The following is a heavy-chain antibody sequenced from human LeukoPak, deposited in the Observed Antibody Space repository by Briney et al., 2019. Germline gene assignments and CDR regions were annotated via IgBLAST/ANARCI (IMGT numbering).Heavy chain of an antibody. Sequence: GGSLRLSCAASGFTFSTSWMSWVRQAPGKGREWVANIKEDGSEKQYVDSVMGRFTVSRDNAKNSLYLQMNILRGDDTAVYYCAKYSGAYAIEDWGQGTLVTVSS. J-gene: IGHJ4*02. CDR1: GFTFSTSW. V-gene: IGHV3-7*02. D-gene: IGHD4-17*01. CDR2: IKEDGSEK. CDR3: AKYSGAYAIED.